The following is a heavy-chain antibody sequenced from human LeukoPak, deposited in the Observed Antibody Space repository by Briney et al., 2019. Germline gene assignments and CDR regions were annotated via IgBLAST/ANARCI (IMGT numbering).Heavy chain of an antibody. CDR2: IFTDGSGGVI. D-gene: IGHD2-15*01. Sequence: PGESLRLFCATSGLIVSNNYMSWVRQAPGGGLEWVSSIFTDGSGGVIKYADSVKGRFTISRDNSKNILYLQMTRLRAEDTAVYYCARGLAPEGYFDYWGQGALVTVSS. V-gene: IGHV3-53*01. J-gene: IGHJ4*02. CDR1: GLIVSNNY. CDR3: ARGLAPEGYFDY.